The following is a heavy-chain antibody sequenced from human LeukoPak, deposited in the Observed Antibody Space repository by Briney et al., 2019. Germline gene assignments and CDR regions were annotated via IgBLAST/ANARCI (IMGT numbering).Heavy chain of an antibody. D-gene: IGHD2-21*01. CDR2: IKDNGSTK. CDR3: ASAAVRDCGY. V-gene: IGHV3-48*04. Sequence: GGSLRLSCVASGSTGLTCWMNWVRQAPGKGLEWVAVIKDNGSTKYYADSVKGRFTISRDNAKNSVYLQMNSLRVEDTAVYYCASAAVRDCGYWGQGPLVRVS. J-gene: IGHJ4*02. CDR1: GSTGLTCW.